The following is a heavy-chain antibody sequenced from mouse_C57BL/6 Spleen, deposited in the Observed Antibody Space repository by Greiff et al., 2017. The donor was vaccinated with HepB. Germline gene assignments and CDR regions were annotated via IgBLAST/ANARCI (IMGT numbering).Heavy chain of an antibody. CDR2: INYDGSST. CDR1: GFTFSDYY. CDR3: ARGYYYGSGYFDV. D-gene: IGHD1-1*01. J-gene: IGHJ1*03. Sequence: EVKLMESEGGLVQPGSSMKLSCTASGFTFSDYYMAWVRQVPEKGLEWVANINYDGSSTYYLDSLKSRFIISGDNAKNILYLQMSSLKSEDTATDYCARGYYYGSGYFDVWGTGTTVTVSS. V-gene: IGHV5-16*01.